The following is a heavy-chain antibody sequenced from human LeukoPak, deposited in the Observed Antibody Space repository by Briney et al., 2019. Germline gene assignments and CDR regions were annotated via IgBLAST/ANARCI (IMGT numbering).Heavy chain of an antibody. Sequence: SETLSLTCTVSGGSISSYYWSWIRQPPGKGLEWIGYIYYSGSTNYNPSLKSRVTISVDTSKNQFSLKLSSVTAADTAVYYCARLNGGSYNDYWGQGTLATVSS. V-gene: IGHV4-59*08. CDR2: IYYSGST. D-gene: IGHD1-26*01. J-gene: IGHJ4*02. CDR3: ARLNGGSYNDY. CDR1: GGSISSYY.